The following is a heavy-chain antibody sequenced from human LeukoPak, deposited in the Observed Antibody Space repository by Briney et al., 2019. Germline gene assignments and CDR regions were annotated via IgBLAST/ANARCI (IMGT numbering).Heavy chain of an antibody. CDR2: IDRDGSRI. CDR1: GFTFSSYW. CDR3: ARDIGHGDYDFWSGYYVSEKDYYYYGMDV. Sequence: GGSLRLSCAVSGFTFSSYWMHWVRQAPGKGLVWVSRIDRDGSRINYADSVKGRFTISRDNAKNSLYLQMNSLRAEDTAVYYCARDIGHGDYDFWSGYYVSEKDYYYYGMDVWGQGTTVTVSS. J-gene: IGHJ6*02. V-gene: IGHV3-74*01. D-gene: IGHD3-3*01.